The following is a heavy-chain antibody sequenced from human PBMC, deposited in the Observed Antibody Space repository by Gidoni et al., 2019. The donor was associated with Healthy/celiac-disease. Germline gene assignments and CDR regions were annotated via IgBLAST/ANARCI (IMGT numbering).Heavy chain of an antibody. CDR3: ARTLGSSWFDY. CDR2: INPNSGGT. Sequence: QVQLVQPGAEATKPGDAVKVSCKASGYTFTGYYMHWVRQAPGQGLEWMGGINPNSGGTNYAQKFQGRVTMTRDTSISTAYMELSRLRSDDTAVYYCARTLGSSWFDYWGQGTLVTVSS. J-gene: IGHJ5*01. CDR1: GYTFTGYY. D-gene: IGHD6-13*01. V-gene: IGHV1-2*02.